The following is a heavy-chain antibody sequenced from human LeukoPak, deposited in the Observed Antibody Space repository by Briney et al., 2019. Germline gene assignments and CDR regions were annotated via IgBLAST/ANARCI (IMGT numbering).Heavy chain of an antibody. CDR3: ARDGATTFDY. D-gene: IGHD1-26*01. V-gene: IGHV4-59*12. Sequence: KSSETLSLTCTVFGGSISSYYWSWIRQPPGKGLEWIGYIYYSGSTNYNPSLKSRVTISVDTSKNQFSLKLSSVTAADTAVYYCARDGATTFDYWGQGTLVTVSS. CDR2: IYYSGST. J-gene: IGHJ4*02. CDR1: GGSISSYY.